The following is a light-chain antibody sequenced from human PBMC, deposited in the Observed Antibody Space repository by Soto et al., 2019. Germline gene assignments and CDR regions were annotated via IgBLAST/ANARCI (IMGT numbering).Light chain of an antibody. Sequence: IQMTQSPSSLSASVGDSVTVTCRASQSINIYLNWYQQKPGKAPTLLIYGASSLQSGLPSRFTGGESRTDYPLTISSLQPEDFATYYCQQSYRSPYTFGQGTKLEIK. CDR2: GAS. CDR3: QQSYRSPYT. CDR1: QSINIY. V-gene: IGKV1-39*01. J-gene: IGKJ2*01.